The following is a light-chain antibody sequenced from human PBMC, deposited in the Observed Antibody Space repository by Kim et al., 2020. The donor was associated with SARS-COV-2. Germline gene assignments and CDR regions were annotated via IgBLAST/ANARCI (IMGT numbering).Light chain of an antibody. CDR1: SGHSSYA. V-gene: IGLV4-69*01. CDR2: LNSDGSH. CDR3: QTWGTGIPVV. Sequence: QLVLTQSPSASDSLGASVKLTCTLSSGHSSYAIAWHQQQPEKGPRYLMKLNSDGSHSKGDGIPDRFSGSSSGAERYLTISSLQSEDETDYYCQTWGTGIPVVFGGGTQLTVL. J-gene: IGLJ2*01.